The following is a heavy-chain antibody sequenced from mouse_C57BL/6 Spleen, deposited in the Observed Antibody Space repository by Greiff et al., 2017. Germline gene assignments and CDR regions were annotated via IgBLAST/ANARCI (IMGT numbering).Heavy chain of an antibody. CDR2: INPNNGGT. CDR1: GYTFTDYN. V-gene: IGHV1-22*01. D-gene: IGHD1-1*01. J-gene: IGHJ4*01. CDR3: AGCPYYDSSSYAMDY. Sequence: VQLQQSGPELVKPGASVKMSCKASGYTFTDYNMHWVKQSHGKSLEWIGYINPNNGGTSYNQKFKGKATLTVNKSSSTAYMELRSLTSEDSAVYYCAGCPYYDSSSYAMDYWGQGTSVTVSS.